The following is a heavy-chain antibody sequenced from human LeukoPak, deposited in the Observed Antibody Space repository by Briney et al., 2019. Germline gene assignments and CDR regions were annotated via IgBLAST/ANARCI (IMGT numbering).Heavy chain of an antibody. Sequence: GASVKVSCKASGYTFTGYYMHWVRQAPGQGLEWMGWINPNSGGTNYAQKFQGRVTMTRDTSISTAYMELSRLRSDDTAVYYCARYHFSSWYLWFDPWGQGTLVTVSS. J-gene: IGHJ5*02. CDR3: ARYHFSSWYLWFDP. D-gene: IGHD6-13*01. CDR2: INPNSGGT. V-gene: IGHV1-2*02. CDR1: GYTFTGYY.